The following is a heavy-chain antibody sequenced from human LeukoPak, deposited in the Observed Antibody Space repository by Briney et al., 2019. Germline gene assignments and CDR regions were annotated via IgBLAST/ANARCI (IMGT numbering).Heavy chain of an antibody. CDR2: ISGSGGGT. Sequence: GGSLRLSCAASGFTLSSYAMSWVRQAPGKGLEWVSAISGSGGGTYYADSVKGRFTISRDNSKNTLYLQMNSLRAEDTAVYYCAKDAGHCSGGSCYPKFDYWGQGTLVTVSS. V-gene: IGHV3-23*01. J-gene: IGHJ4*02. D-gene: IGHD2-15*01. CDR3: AKDAGHCSGGSCYPKFDY. CDR1: GFTLSSYA.